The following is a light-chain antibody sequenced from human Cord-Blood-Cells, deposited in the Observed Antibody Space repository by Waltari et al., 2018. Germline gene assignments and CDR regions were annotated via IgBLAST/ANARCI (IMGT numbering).Light chain of an antibody. CDR1: SRDVGSYTL. Sequence: QSALPQPASVSGSPGQSITISCTGPSRDVGSYTLVSWYQQHPGKAPKLMIYEVSKRPSGVSNRFSGSKSGNTASLTISGLQAEDEADYYCCSYAGSSTVFGTGTKVTVL. J-gene: IGLJ1*01. CDR2: EVS. V-gene: IGLV2-23*02. CDR3: CSYAGSSTV.